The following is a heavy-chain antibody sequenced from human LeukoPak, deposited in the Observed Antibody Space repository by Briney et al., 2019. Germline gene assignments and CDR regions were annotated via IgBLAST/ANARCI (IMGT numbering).Heavy chain of an antibody. V-gene: IGHV4-38-2*02. CDR1: GYSISSGYY. D-gene: IGHD6-19*01. Sequence: PSETLSLTCTVSGYSISSGYYWGWIRQPPGKGLEWIGSIYHSGSTYYNPSLKSRVTISVDTSKNQFSLKLSSVTAADTAVYYCARDFEYSSGWYYFDYWGQGTLVTVSS. CDR3: ARDFEYSSGWYYFDY. J-gene: IGHJ4*02. CDR2: IYHSGST.